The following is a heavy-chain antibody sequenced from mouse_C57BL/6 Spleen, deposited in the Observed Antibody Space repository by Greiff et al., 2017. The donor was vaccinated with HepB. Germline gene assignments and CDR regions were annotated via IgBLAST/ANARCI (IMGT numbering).Heavy chain of an antibody. Sequence: EVKLVESGGGLVQPGGSLKLSCAASGFTFSDYGMAWVRQAPRKGPEWVAFISNLAYSIYYADTVTGRFTISRENAKNTLYLEMSSLRSEDTAMYYCARLGDSYYFDCWGQGTTLTVSS. J-gene: IGHJ2*01. CDR2: ISNLAYSI. D-gene: IGHD3-1*01. CDR3: ARLGDSYYFDC. V-gene: IGHV5-15*01. CDR1: GFTFSDYG.